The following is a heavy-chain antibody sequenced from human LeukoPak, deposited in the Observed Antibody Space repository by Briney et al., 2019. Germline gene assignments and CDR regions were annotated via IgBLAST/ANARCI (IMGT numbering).Heavy chain of an antibody. V-gene: IGHV4-59*01. CDR2: IYFSGST. D-gene: IGHD3-3*01. J-gene: IGHJ4*02. CDR3: ARSYDTNFDY. CDR1: GGSIRSCY. Sequence: SETLSLTCTVSGGSIRSCYWSWIRQPPGKGLEWIGYIYFSGSTSYNPSLKSRVTISVDRSKNQFSLKLSSVAAADTAVYYCARSYDTNFDYWGQGTLVTVSS.